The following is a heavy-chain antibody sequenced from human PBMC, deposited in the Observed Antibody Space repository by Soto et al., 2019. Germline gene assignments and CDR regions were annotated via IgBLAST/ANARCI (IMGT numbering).Heavy chain of an antibody. J-gene: IGHJ6*03. Sequence: QVQLQQWGAGLLKPSETLSLTCVVSGGSLSDYFWSWIRQPPGMALEWIGEINHLGSINYNPSLKSRVTMSVDTSKNQFSLTLNSVTAADTATYYCARGGISHCAYFYHMDVWDRGTTVTVSS. CDR3: ARGGISHCAYFYHMDV. CDR2: INHLGSI. D-gene: IGHD2-21*01. CDR1: GGSLSDYF. V-gene: IGHV4-34*01.